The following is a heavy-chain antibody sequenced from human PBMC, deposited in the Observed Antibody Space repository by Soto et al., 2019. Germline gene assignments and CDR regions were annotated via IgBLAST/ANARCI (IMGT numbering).Heavy chain of an antibody. J-gene: IGHJ3*02. CDR1: GGSSSSYY. CDR3: ARALILTGYYIHDAFDI. CDR2: IYYSGST. D-gene: IGHD3-9*01. Sequence: SETLSLTCTVAGGSSSSYYWSWIRQPPGKGLEWIGYIYYSGSTNYNPSLKSRVTISVDTSKNQFSLKLSSVTAADTAVYYCARALILTGYYIHDAFDIWGQGTMVT. V-gene: IGHV4-59*01.